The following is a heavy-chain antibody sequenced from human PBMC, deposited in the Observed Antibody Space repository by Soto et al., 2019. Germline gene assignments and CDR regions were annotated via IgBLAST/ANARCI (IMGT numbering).Heavy chain of an antibody. V-gene: IGHV2-5*02. CDR2: IYWDDVR. J-gene: IGHJ4*02. CDR1: GFSLSTSGVG. CDR3: ALGMGGYVSYSFDH. Sequence: QITFKESGPTLVKPTQTLTLTCTFSGFSLSTSGVGVACIRQPPGKALEGLALIYWDDVRRYTPSLKSTLTISKGPSKNQRVLTMTNMDPVDTATYYRALGMGGYVSYSFDHWGQGTLVTLPS. D-gene: IGHD5-12*01.